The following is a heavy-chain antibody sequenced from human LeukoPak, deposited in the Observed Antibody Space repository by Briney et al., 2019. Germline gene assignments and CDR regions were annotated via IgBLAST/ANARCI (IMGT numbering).Heavy chain of an antibody. CDR2: ISSTDTT. J-gene: IGHJ4*02. Sequence: GGSLSLFCAASGFTFSDYYMTWIRQAPGKGLEWVSYISSTDTTYYADSVKGRFTVSRDNAKNSLFLQMHSLRAEDTAVYYCARGIRGSDLDYWGQGTLLTVSP. CDR1: GFTFSDYY. V-gene: IGHV3-11*01. D-gene: IGHD5-12*01. CDR3: ARGIRGSDLDY.